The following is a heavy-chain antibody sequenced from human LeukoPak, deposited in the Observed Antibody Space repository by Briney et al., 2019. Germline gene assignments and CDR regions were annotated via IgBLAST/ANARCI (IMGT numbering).Heavy chain of an antibody. V-gene: IGHV4-4*07. D-gene: IGHD6-6*01. CDR1: GGSISSYY. CDR3: ARGARAARPGGIFDY. Sequence: PSETLSLTCTVSGGSISSYYWSWIRQPAGKGLEWVGRIYTSGSTNYNPSLKSRVTMSVDTSKNQFSLKLSSVTAADTAVHYCARGARAARPGGIFDYWGQGTLVTVSS. J-gene: IGHJ4*02. CDR2: IYTSGST.